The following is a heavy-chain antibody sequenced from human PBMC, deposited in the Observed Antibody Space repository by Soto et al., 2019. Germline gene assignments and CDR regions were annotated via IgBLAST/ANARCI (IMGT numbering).Heavy chain of an antibody. CDR3: AHRLTYSGYWDVGWFDS. D-gene: IGHD6-25*01. Sequence: QITLKESGPTLVEPTQTLKLTCSFSGFSLTNSGVGVGWFRQAPGKALECLGIIYWDNDRRYNPSLNTRLTITKHTSKNQVVLSMPYIEPVDPGTYYFAHRLTYSGYWDVGWFDSWGQGTPVTVS. J-gene: IGHJ5*01. CDR2: IYWDNDR. CDR1: GFSLTNSGVG. V-gene: IGHV2-5*02.